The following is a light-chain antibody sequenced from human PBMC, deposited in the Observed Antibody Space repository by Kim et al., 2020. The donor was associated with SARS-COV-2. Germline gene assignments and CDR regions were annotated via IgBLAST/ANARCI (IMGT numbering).Light chain of an antibody. Sequence: ASVGDRVTITCRASQAIGNSLAWYQQKPGKAPKLLIYGASTLQGGVPSRFSGSGSGAVFTLTISSLQPDDFATYYCQQEESFPLTFGGGTKVDIK. CDR2: GAS. V-gene: IGKV1-12*01. CDR1: QAIGNS. J-gene: IGKJ4*02. CDR3: QQEESFPLT.